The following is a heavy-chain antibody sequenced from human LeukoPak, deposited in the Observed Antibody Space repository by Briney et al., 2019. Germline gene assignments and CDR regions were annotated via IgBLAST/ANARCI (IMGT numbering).Heavy chain of an antibody. J-gene: IGHJ5*02. CDR1: GFTFSSYS. CDR2: ISSSSSTI. D-gene: IGHD3-10*01. V-gene: IGHV3-48*04. CDR3: ASLLWFGELLSSPHNWFDL. Sequence: GGSLRLSCAASGFTFSSYSMNWVRQAPGKGLEWVSYISSSSSTIYYADSVKGRFTISRDNAKNSLYLQMNSLRAEDTAVYYCASLLWFGELLSSPHNWFDLWGQGTLVTVSS.